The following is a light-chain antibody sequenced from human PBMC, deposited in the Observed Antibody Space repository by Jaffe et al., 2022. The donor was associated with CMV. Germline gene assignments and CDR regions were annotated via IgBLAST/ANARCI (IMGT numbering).Light chain of an antibody. V-gene: IGKV1-39*01. J-gene: IGKJ3*01. CDR2: AAS. CDR3: QQSYSTPQT. CDR1: QSISNS. Sequence: DIQMTQSPSSLSASVGDRVTITCRASQSISNSLNWYQQKPGIAPSLLIYAASSLQGGVPSRFSGSGSGTDFTLTISSLQPEDFATYYCQQSYSTPQTFGPGTQVDLK.